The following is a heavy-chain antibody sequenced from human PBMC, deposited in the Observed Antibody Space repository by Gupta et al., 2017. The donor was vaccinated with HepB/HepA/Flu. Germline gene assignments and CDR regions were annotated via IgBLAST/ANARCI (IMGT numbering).Heavy chain of an antibody. CDR2: ISSRNVYI. CDR3: ARDRGSYSFDY. Sequence: EVQLVQSGGGLVKPRGSLRLSCAASGFTFNTYSMNWVRQAPGKGLEWVSSISSRNVYIYYTDSVKGRFTISRDDAHNSLYLEMNNLRTEDTAVYYCARDRGSYSFDYWGQGTLVTVSS. D-gene: IGHD1-26*01. CDR1: GFTFNTYS. J-gene: IGHJ4*02. V-gene: IGHV3-21*02.